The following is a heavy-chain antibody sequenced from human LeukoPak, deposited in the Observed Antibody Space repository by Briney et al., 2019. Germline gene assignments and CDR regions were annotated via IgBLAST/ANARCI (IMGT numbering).Heavy chain of an antibody. CDR1: GFTFSSYS. V-gene: IGHV3-48*01. D-gene: IGHD2-8*01. CDR3: ASLDCTNGVCYGLDP. CDR2: ISSSSSTI. J-gene: IGHJ5*02. Sequence: GGSLRLSCAASGFTFSSYSMNWVRQAPGKGLEWVSYISSSSSTIYYADSVKGRFTISRDNAKNSLYLQMNSLRAEDTAVYYCASLDCTNGVCYGLDPWGQGTLVTVSS.